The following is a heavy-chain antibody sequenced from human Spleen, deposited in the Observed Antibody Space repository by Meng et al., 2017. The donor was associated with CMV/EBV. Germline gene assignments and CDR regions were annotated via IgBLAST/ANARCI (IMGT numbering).Heavy chain of an antibody. Sequence: ASVKVSCKASGYTFIGYDINWVRQAPGQGLEWMGWTNPNNGHTGYAQNFQGRVTMTRNTSISTAYMELSSLRYEDTAVYYCARDRGVRGVTYRGYYYYGMDVWGQGTTVTVSS. CDR2: TNPNNGHT. V-gene: IGHV1-8*01. J-gene: IGHJ6*02. CDR3: ARDRGVRGVTYRGYYYYGMDV. D-gene: IGHD3-10*01. CDR1: GYTFIGYD.